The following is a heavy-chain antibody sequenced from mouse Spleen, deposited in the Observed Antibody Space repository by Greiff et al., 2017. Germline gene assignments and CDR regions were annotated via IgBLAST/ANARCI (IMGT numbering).Heavy chain of an antibody. J-gene: IGHJ3*01. CDR1: GYSITSGYY. CDR2: ISYDGSN. CDR3: ARATMITLSWFAY. Sequence: EVKLMESGPGLVKPSQSLSLTCSVTGYSITSGYYWNWIRQFPGNKLEWMGYISYDGSNNYNPSLKNRISITRDTSKNQFFLKLNSVTTEDTATYYCARATMITLSWFAYWGQGTLVTVSA. V-gene: IGHV3-6*01. D-gene: IGHD2-4*01.